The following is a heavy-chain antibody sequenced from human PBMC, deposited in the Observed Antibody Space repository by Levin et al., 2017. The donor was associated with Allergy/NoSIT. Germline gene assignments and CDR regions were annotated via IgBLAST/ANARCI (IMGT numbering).Heavy chain of an antibody. CDR3: ARSSVGGVIDTFDS. V-gene: IGHV4-59*11. J-gene: IGHJ4*02. D-gene: IGHD3-16*02. CDR2: IYYSGST. CDR1: GASISSHY. Sequence: GSLRLSCTVSGASISSHYWSWVRQPPGKGLEWIGYIYYSGSTNYNPSLNSRVTVSVDTSKNEVSLKLTSVTAADTAVYYCARSSVGGVIDTFDSWGQGTLVTVSS.